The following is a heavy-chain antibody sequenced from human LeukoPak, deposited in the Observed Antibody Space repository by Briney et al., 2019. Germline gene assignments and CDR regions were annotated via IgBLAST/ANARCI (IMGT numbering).Heavy chain of an antibody. J-gene: IGHJ4*02. Sequence: ASVKVSCKASGYTFTGYYMHWVRQAPGQGLEWMGWINPNSGGTNYAQKFQGRVTMTRDTSISTAYMDLSRLRSDDTAVYYCASHSSGWYEYYFDYWGQGTLVTVSS. D-gene: IGHD6-19*01. CDR2: INPNSGGT. CDR1: GYTFTGYY. CDR3: ASHSSGWYEYYFDY. V-gene: IGHV1-2*02.